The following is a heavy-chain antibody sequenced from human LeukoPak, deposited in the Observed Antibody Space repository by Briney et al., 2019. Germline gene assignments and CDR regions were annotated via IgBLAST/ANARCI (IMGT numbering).Heavy chain of an antibody. V-gene: IGHV3-23*01. CDR2: MSGSGGST. Sequence: GGSLRLSCAASGFTFSSYCMSWVRQARGKGLEWVLAMSGSGGSTYYADSVKGRFIISRDNSKNTLYLQMNSLRLEDTAVYYCAKHPGGFTGIVNYYYMDVWGEGTTVTVSS. D-gene: IGHD3-16*02. CDR1: GFTFSSYC. CDR3: AKHPGGFTGIVNYYYMDV. J-gene: IGHJ6*03.